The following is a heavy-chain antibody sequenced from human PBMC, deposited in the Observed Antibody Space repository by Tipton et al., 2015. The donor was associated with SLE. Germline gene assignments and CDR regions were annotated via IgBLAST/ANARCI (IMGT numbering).Heavy chain of an antibody. CDR3: ARDKGLRGGMDV. Sequence: TLSLTCTVSGGSILTHYWSWIRQPPGNGLEWIGYIYYSGTTTYNPSLKSRATLSVDTSKNQFSLKLSSVTAADTAVYYCARDKGLRGGMDVWGQGTTVTVSS. V-gene: IGHV4-59*11. CDR2: IYYSGTT. CDR1: GGSILTHY. D-gene: IGHD3-10*01. J-gene: IGHJ6*02.